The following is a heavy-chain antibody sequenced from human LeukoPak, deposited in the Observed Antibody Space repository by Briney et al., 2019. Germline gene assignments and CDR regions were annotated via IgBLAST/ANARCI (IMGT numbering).Heavy chain of an antibody. J-gene: IGHJ4*02. D-gene: IGHD5/OR15-5a*01. CDR3: ARDPSLRVTLDF. CDR2: IWYDGTNK. Sequence: GSLRLSCAASGFIFSNYGMHWVRQAPGKGLEWVALIWYDGTNKYYADSVKGRFTISRDNSKNTLSLQMNSLRAEDTAVYYCARDPSLRVTLDFWGQGTLVTVSS. V-gene: IGHV3-33*01. CDR1: GFIFSNYG.